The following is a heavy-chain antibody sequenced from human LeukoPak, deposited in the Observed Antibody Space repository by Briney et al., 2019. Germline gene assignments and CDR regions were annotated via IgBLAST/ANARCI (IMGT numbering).Heavy chain of an antibody. V-gene: IGHV2-5*01. Sequence: TLSLTCTVSGGSISNYYWSWIRQPPGKALEWLALIYWNDDKRYSPSLKSRLTITKDTSKNQVVLTMTNMDPVDTATYYCAHSEEDIVVVPAACFDYWGQGTLVTVSS. CDR3: AHSEEDIVVVPAACFDY. J-gene: IGHJ4*02. D-gene: IGHD2-2*01. CDR2: IYWNDDK. CDR1: GGSISNYYW.